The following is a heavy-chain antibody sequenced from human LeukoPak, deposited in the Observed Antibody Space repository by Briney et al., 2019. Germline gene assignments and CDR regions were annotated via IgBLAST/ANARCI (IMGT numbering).Heavy chain of an antibody. CDR2: ISSSGSTI. Sequence: PGGSLRLSCAASGFTFSDYYMSWIRQAPGKGLEWVSYISSSGSTIYYADSVKGRFTISRDNAKSSLYLQMNSLRAEDKPVYYCARDLCGYCSGGSCLLYYYGMDVWGQGTTVTVSS. J-gene: IGHJ6*02. V-gene: IGHV3-11*01. D-gene: IGHD2-15*01. CDR1: GFTFSDYY. CDR3: ARDLCGYCSGGSCLLYYYGMDV.